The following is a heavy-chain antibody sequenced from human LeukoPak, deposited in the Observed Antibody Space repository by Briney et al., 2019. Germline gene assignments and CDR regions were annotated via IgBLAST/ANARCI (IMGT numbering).Heavy chain of an antibody. CDR1: GGSFSGYY. CDR3: ARDITIFGVVQSPRGNMDV. J-gene: IGHJ6*03. Sequence: SETLSLTCAVYGGSFSGYYWSWIRQPPGKGREGIGEINHSGSTNYNPSLKSRVTISVDTSKNQFSLKLSSVTAADTAVYYCARDITIFGVVQSPRGNMDVWGKGTTVTVSS. CDR2: INHSGST. D-gene: IGHD3-3*01. V-gene: IGHV4-34*01.